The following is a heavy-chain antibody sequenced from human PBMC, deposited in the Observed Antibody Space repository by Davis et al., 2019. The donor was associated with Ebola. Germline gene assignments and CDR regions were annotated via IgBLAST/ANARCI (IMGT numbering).Heavy chain of an antibody. Sequence: GESLKISCAASGFTFSDYSMSWIRQAPGKGLEWVSYISTSGSTMYCADSVKGRFTISRDNAKNSLYLQLNSLRVEDTAVYYCARDGESGSGNSWARNFFDPWGHGTLVTVSS. D-gene: IGHD3-10*01. V-gene: IGHV3-11*04. CDR1: GFTFSDYS. CDR2: ISTSGSTM. J-gene: IGHJ5*02. CDR3: ARDGESGSGNSWARNFFDP.